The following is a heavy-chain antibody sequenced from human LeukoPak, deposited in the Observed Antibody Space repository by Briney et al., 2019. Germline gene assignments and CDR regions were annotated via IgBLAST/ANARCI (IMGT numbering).Heavy chain of an antibody. V-gene: IGHV4-59*01. Sequence: SETLSLTCTVSGGSISSYYWSWIRQPPGKGLEWIGYIYYSGSTNYNPSLKSRVTISVDTSKNQFSLKLSSVTAADTAVYYCARVPDFWSGYYFDYWAREPWSPSPQ. CDR1: GGSISSYY. CDR2: IYYSGST. J-gene: IGHJ4*02. CDR3: ARVPDFWSGYYFDY. D-gene: IGHD3-3*01.